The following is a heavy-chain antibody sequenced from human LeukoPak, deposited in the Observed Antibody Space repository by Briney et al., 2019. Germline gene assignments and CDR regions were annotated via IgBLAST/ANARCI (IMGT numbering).Heavy chain of an antibody. CDR2: MNPNSGNT. D-gene: IGHD3-3*01. CDR1: GYTFTSYD. Sequence: GASVKVSCKASGYTFTSYDINWVRQATGQGLEWMGWMNPNSGNTGYAQKFQGRVTMTRNTSISTAYMELSSLRSEDTAVCYCARVLRFLEWFDYMDVWGKGTTVTVSS. V-gene: IGHV1-8*01. CDR3: ARVLRFLEWFDYMDV. J-gene: IGHJ6*03.